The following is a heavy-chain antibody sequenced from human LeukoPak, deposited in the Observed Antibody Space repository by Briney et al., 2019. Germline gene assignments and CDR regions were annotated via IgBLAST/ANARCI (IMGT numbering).Heavy chain of an antibody. J-gene: IGHJ4*02. CDR2: INPKIGAT. CDR3: ARGITLAGKGTFDY. D-gene: IGHD6-19*01. CDR1: GYTFTGYY. V-gene: IGHV1-2*02. Sequence: GASVKVSCKASGYTFTGYYVHWVRQAPGQGLEWIGWINPKIGATNYAQKFQGRVTMTRDMSINTAYMDLSGLTSDDTAVYYCARGITLAGKGTFDYWGQGTLATVSS.